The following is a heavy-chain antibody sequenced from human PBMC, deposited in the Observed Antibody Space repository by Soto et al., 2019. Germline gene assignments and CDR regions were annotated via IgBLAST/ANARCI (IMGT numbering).Heavy chain of an antibody. CDR3: AREEYYYDSSGYYYPNWFDP. Sequence: SVKVSCKASGGTFSSYAISWVRQAPGQGLEWMGGIIPIFGTANYAQKFQGRVTITADESTSTAYMELSSLRSEDTAVYYCAREEYYYDSSGYYYPNWFDPWGQGTLVTVSS. V-gene: IGHV1-69*13. CDR1: GGTFSSYA. J-gene: IGHJ5*02. CDR2: IIPIFGTA. D-gene: IGHD3-22*01.